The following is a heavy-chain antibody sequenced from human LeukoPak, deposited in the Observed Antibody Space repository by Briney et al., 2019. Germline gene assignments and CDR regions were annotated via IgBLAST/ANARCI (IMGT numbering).Heavy chain of an antibody. CDR1: GYTFTDHY. CDR2: IHPSAGSS. D-gene: IGHD5-18*01. Sequence: GASVTLSCKSSGYTFTDHYMHWVRQAPRQGPEWMGVIHPSAGSSTSSHKFQGRVSMTTDTSTSTVYVELRSLTSDNTAVYFWARATLDAAMVYWYFDLWGRGTPVTVSS. CDR3: ARATLDAAMVYWYFDL. V-gene: IGHV1-46*01. J-gene: IGHJ2*01.